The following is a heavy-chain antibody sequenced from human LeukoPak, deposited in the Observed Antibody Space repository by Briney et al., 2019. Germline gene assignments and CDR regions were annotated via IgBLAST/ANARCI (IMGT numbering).Heavy chain of an antibody. D-gene: IGHD4-11*01. Sequence: GGSLRLSCAASGFTFSNAWMSWVRQAPGKGLEWVGRIKGKTDGGTTDYAAPVKGRFTISRDDSKNTLYLQMNSLKTEDTAVYYCTSPLQHDAFDIWGQGTMVTVSS. CDR2: IKGKTDGGTT. J-gene: IGHJ3*02. CDR1: GFTFSNAW. V-gene: IGHV3-15*01. CDR3: TSPLQHDAFDI.